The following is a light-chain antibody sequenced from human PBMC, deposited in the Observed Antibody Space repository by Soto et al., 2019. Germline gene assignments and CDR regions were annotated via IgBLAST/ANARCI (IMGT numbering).Light chain of an antibody. CDR3: NSYTSRYTFV. CDR2: EVN. J-gene: IGLJ1*01. V-gene: IGLV2-14*01. Sequence: QSALTQPASVSGSPGQSITISCTGTSSDVGGYNYVSWYQQHPGKATKLMIYEVNNRPSEVSNRFSGSKSGNTASLTISGLQPEDEADYYCNSYTSRYTFVLGTGTKVTVL. CDR1: SSDVGGYNY.